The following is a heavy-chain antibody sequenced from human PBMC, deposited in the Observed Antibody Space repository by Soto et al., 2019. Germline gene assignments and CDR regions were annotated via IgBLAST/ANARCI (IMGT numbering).Heavy chain of an antibody. CDR3: AREGAAAGRAYVG. Sequence: DSGKVCFKASGYAFTSFGISLVRRAPGQGLEWMGWMSDYNGNTNYAQKLQGRVTMTTDTSTSTAYMELRSLRSDDTAVYYCAREGAAAGRAYVGWGQGTMVTVSS. CDR2: MSDYNGNT. D-gene: IGHD6-13*01. V-gene: IGHV1-18*04. J-gene: IGHJ4*02. CDR1: GYAFTSFG.